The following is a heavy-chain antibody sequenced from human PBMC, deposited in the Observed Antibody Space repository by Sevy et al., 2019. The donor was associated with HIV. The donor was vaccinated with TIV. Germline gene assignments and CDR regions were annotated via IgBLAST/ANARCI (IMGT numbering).Heavy chain of an antibody. Sequence: SETLSLTCAVYGGSFSGYYWSWIRQPPGKGLEWIGEINHSGSTNYNPSLKSRVTISVDTSKNQFSLKLSSVTAADTAVYYCARGLRLRSYYGMDVWVQGTTVTVSS. CDR2: INHSGST. J-gene: IGHJ6*02. V-gene: IGHV4-34*01. CDR3: ARGLRLRSYYGMDV. D-gene: IGHD4-17*01. CDR1: GGSFSGYY.